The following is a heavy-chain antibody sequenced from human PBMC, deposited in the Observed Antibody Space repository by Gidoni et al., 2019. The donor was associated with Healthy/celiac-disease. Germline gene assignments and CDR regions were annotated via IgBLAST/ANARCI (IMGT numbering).Heavy chain of an antibody. Sequence: EVQLVESGGGLVKPGGSLRRSCAASGFTFSSYSMNWVRQAPGKGLEWVSSISSSSSYIYYADSVKGRFTISRDNAKNSLYLQMNSLRAEDTAVYYCARIAGGLNAFDIWGQGTMVTVSS. J-gene: IGHJ3*02. CDR1: GFTFSSYS. V-gene: IGHV3-21*01. D-gene: IGHD2-15*01. CDR2: ISSSSSYI. CDR3: ARIAGGLNAFDI.